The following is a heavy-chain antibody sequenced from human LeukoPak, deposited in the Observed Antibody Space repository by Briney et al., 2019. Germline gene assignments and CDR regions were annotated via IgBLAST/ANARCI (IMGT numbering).Heavy chain of an antibody. CDR2: INHSGST. Sequence: SETLSLTCAVYGGSFSGYYWSWIRQPPGKGLEWIGEINHSGSTNYNPSLKSRVTISVDTSKNQFSLKLSCVTAADTAVYYCARGRTDLRYCSSTSCYEPRNFDYWGQGTLVTVSS. V-gene: IGHV4-34*01. CDR1: GGSFSGYY. J-gene: IGHJ4*02. D-gene: IGHD2-2*01. CDR3: ARGRTDLRYCSSTSCYEPRNFDY.